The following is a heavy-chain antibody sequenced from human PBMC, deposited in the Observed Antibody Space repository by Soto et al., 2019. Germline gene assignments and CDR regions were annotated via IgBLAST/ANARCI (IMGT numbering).Heavy chain of an antibody. D-gene: IGHD1-1*01. V-gene: IGHV3-11*01. CDR1: GFIFGDYA. J-gene: IGHJ4*02. CDR2: ISLSGYVT. Sequence: QVRLVASGGDLVKPGGSLRLSCAGSGFIFGDYAMGWIRQAPGKGLEWISYISLSGYVTFDADSVKGRFTFSRDNAKNSNHVEMNSLTPGDTAVYYCVRWRNGFDYWGQGTLVTVSS. CDR3: VRWRNGFDY.